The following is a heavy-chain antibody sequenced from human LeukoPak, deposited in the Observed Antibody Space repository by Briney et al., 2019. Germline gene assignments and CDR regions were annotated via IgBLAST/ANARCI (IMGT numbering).Heavy chain of an antibody. CDR3: ARDPRGSYFDY. D-gene: IGHD3-10*01. V-gene: IGHV3-20*04. J-gene: IGHJ4*02. Sequence: GGSLRLSCAGSGFTFSNSAIHWVRQAPGKGLEWVSGIINSGGSAFYADSVKGRFTISRDNAKNSLYLQMNSLRAEDTAVYYCARDPRGSYFDYWGQGTLVTVSS. CDR2: IINSGGSA. CDR1: GFTFSNSA.